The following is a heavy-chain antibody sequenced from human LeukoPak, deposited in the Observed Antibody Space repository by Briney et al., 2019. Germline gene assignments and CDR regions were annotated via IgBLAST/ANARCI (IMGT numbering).Heavy chain of an antibody. Sequence: SETLSLTCSVSSGSVSNSHYYWAWVRQPPGKGLEWLGSIVYSGNTHYNPSLKSPVTISIDTSNNQFSLKVSSVTAADTAVYYCARWAAAGLSYFDYWGQGTLVTVSS. CDR2: IVYSGNT. D-gene: IGHD6-13*01. J-gene: IGHJ4*02. CDR1: SGSVSNSHYY. V-gene: IGHV4-39*07. CDR3: ARWAAAGLSYFDY.